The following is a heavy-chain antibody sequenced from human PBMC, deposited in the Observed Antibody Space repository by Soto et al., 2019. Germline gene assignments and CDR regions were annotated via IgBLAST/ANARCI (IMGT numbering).Heavy chain of an antibody. CDR1: GYTFTSYG. Sequence: ASVKVSCKASGYTFTSYGISWVRQAPGQGLEWMGWISAYNGNTNYAQKLQGRVTMTTDTSTSTAYMELRSLRSDDTAVYYCARVDGSSGYYYLSTYWGQGNLVTVSS. J-gene: IGHJ4*02. CDR3: ARVDGSSGYYYLSTY. CDR2: ISAYNGNT. V-gene: IGHV1-18*01. D-gene: IGHD3-22*01.